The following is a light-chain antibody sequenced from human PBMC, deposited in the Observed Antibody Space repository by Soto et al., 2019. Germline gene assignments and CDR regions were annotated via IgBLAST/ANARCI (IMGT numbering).Light chain of an antibody. CDR3: AAWDDSLNALV. Sequence: QSVLSQEPSVSGTPGQRVAMACSGGNSNIGINSVNWYRQVPGTAPQLLIYSDTLRSFGIPDRFSASKSDTSASLAIGGLQSDDEALYFCAAWDDSLNALVFGGGTQLTVL. V-gene: IGLV1-44*01. J-gene: IGLJ7*01. CDR2: SDT. CDR1: NSNIGINS.